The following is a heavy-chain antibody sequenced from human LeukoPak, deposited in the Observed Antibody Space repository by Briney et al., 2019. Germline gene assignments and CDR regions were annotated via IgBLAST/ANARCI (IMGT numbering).Heavy chain of an antibody. CDR1: GGSVSGYY. D-gene: IGHD3-10*01. Sequence: SETLSLTCAVSGGSVSGYYWTWVRQPLGKGLEWIGEISHTGGANYNPSLKSRVTIGLDTSKKQLSLKLESVTAADTAVYYCAREDYGTGSYYRGDAFDIWGHGIMVTVSS. CDR2: ISHTGGA. V-gene: IGHV4-34*01. CDR3: AREDYGTGSYYRGDAFDI. J-gene: IGHJ3*02.